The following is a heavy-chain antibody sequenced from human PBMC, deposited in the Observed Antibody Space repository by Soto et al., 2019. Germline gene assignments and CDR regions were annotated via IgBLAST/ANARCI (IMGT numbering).Heavy chain of an antibody. Sequence: GGSLRLSCAASGFTFSSYGMHWVRQAPGKGLEWVAVIWYDGSNKYYADSVKGRFTISRDNSKNTLYLQMNSLRAEDTAVYYCASSLHMTRGADYWGQGTLVTVSS. J-gene: IGHJ4*02. CDR1: GFTFSSYG. CDR2: IWYDGSNK. CDR3: ASSLHMTRGADY. D-gene: IGHD3-10*01. V-gene: IGHV3-33*01.